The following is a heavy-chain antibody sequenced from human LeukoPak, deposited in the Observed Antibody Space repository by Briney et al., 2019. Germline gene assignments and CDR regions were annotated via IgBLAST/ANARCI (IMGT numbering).Heavy chain of an antibody. CDR1: GGSISSYY. V-gene: IGHV4-59*12. J-gene: IGHJ6*03. CDR3: ARDLLAAPDYYYYMDV. CDR2: IYYSGST. Sequence: SETLSLTCTVSGGSISSYYWSWIRQPPGKGLEWIGYIYYSGSTNYNPSLKSRVTISVDTSKNQFSLKLSSVTAADTAVYYCARDLLAAPDYYYYMDVWGKGTTVTVSS. D-gene: IGHD6-6*01.